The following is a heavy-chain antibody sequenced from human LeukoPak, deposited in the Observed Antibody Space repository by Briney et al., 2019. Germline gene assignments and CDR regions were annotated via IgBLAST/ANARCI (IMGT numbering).Heavy chain of an antibody. CDR2: IKSKTNGGTA. V-gene: IGHV3-15*01. J-gene: IGHJ3*02. D-gene: IGHD3-10*01. CDR3: TTGRRYGSGSHDAFNI. Sequence: GGSLRLSCAASGFTFNDAWMSWVRQAPGKGLEWIGRIKSKTNGGTAVYAAPVKGRLTISRDDLENTLYLQMNSLKTEDTAMYYCTTGRRYGSGSHDAFNIWGQGTMVTVSS. CDR1: GFTFNDAW.